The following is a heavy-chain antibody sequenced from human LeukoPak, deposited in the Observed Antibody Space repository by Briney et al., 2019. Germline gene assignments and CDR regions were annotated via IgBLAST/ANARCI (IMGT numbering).Heavy chain of an antibody. J-gene: IGHJ4*02. CDR1: GGTFSSYA. CDR2: IFPIFGTA. CDR3: ARDGGYCSSTSCYKRYYFDY. V-gene: IGHV1-69*01. D-gene: IGHD2-2*02. Sequence: VAAVKVSFKCSGGTFSSYAISWVRQAPGQGIEWMGRIFPIFGTANYARKFQGRVTITADESTSTAYMELSSLRSEDTAVYYCARDGGYCSSTSCYKRYYFDYWGQGTLVTVSS.